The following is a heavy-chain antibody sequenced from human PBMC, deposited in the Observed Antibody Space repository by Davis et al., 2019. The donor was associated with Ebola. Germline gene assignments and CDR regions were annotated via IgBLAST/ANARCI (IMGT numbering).Heavy chain of an antibody. CDR3: ARDRDYYDSSGYDAFDI. Sequence: GESLKISCAASGFTFSSYAMHWVRQAPGKGLEYVSAISSNGGSTYYANSVKGRFTTSRDNSKNTLYLQMGSLRAEDMAVYYCARDRDYYDSSGYDAFDIWGQGTMVTVSS. D-gene: IGHD3-22*01. CDR1: GFTFSSYA. J-gene: IGHJ3*02. V-gene: IGHV3-64*01. CDR2: ISSNGGST.